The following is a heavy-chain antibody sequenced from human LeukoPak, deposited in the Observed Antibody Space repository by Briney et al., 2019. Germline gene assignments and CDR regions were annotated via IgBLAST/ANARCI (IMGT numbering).Heavy chain of an antibody. J-gene: IGHJ4*02. Sequence: GGFLRLSCAASGFTFSSYAMHWVRQAPGKGLEWVAVISYEGSNKYYADSVKGRFTISRDNSKNTLYLQMNSLRAEDTAVYYCAAPLWFGESSFDYWGQGTLVTVSS. CDR1: GFTFSSYA. CDR3: AAPLWFGESSFDY. D-gene: IGHD3-10*01. CDR2: ISYEGSNK. V-gene: IGHV3-30-3*01.